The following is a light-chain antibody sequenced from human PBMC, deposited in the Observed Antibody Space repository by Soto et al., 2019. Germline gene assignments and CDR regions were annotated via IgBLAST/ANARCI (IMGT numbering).Light chain of an antibody. Sequence: DIQMTQSPSSLSASVRDRVTITCQASQSISSYLNWYQQKPGKAPKLLIYAASSLQSGVPSRFSGSGSGTDFTLTISSLQPEDFATYYCQQSYSTLTWTFGQGTKVDIK. CDR3: QQSYSTLTWT. CDR1: QSISSY. CDR2: AAS. V-gene: IGKV1-39*01. J-gene: IGKJ1*01.